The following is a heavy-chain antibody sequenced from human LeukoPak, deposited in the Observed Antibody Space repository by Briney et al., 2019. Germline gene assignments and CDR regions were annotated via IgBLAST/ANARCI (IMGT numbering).Heavy chain of an antibody. V-gene: IGHV4-34*01. Sequence: SETLSLTCAVYGGSFSGYYWSWIRQPPGKGLEWIGEINHSGSTNYNPYLKSRVTISVDTSKNKFSLKLSSVTAADTAVYYCARGLSAIVYWGQGTLVTVSS. J-gene: IGHJ4*02. CDR2: INHSGST. D-gene: IGHD2-15*01. CDR3: ARGLSAIVY. CDR1: GGSFSGYY.